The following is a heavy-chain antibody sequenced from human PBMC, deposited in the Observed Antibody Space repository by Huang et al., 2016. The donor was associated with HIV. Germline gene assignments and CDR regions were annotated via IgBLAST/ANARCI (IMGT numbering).Heavy chain of an antibody. J-gene: IGHJ4*02. D-gene: IGHD2-15*01. CDR1: GYKFTSYW. CDR3: ARQRASGSTYVDS. Sequence: EVQLVQSGAEVKKPGESLQISCKGSGYKFTSYWIAWVRQMSGKGLERMGISYPGDSDTRYSPSFQGQVTIAADKSSNTADLQWSSLKTSDTAMYFCARQRASGSTYVDSWGQGTLLTVYS. V-gene: IGHV5-51*01. CDR2: SYPGDSDT.